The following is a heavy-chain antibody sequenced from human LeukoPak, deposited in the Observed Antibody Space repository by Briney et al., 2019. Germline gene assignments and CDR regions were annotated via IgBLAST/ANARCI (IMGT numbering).Heavy chain of an antibody. J-gene: IGHJ6*02. CDR1: GGSISSYY. CDR2: XXXXXXX. V-gene: IGHV4-59*01. D-gene: IGHD2-2*01. CDR3: AGAPLGYCSSTSCYSSYYYYYDMDV. Sequence: SETLSLTCAERGGSISSYYWSWIRQPPGKGLXXXXXXXXXXXXXYNPSLKSRVTISIDTSKNQFSLKLSSVTAADTAVYYCAGAPLGYCSSTSCYSSYYYYYDMDVWGQGTTVTVSS.